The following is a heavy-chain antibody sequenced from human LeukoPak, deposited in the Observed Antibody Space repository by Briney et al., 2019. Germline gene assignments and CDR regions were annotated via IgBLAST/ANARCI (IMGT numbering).Heavy chain of an antibody. CDR1: GYTFTNYG. CDR2: INGYNGKT. CDR3: ARDGFFGYYHGSDGMDV. J-gene: IGHJ6*02. D-gene: IGHD3-10*01. V-gene: IGHV1-18*04. Sequence: GASVKVSCKASGYTFTNYGLSWVRQAPGEGLEWMGWINGYNGKTKYAQNIQGRVTMTTDTSTSTAYMELRSLRSDDTAVYYCARDGFFGYYHGSDGMDVWGRGTTVTVSS.